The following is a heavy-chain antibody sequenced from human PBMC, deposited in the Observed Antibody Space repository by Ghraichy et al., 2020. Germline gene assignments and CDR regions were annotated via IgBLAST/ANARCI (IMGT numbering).Heavy chain of an antibody. CDR3: ARHILYNCLDP. Sequence: SETLSLTCIVSGGSISTSTYHWGWIRQPPGKGLEWIGSIYYSGSTYYNPSLQSRVTISVDTSKNQFSLKLSSVTAADTAVYYCARHILYNCLDPWGQGTLVTVSS. V-gene: IGHV4-39*01. CDR1: GGSISTSTYH. D-gene: IGHD3-10*01. CDR2: IYYSGST. J-gene: IGHJ5*02.